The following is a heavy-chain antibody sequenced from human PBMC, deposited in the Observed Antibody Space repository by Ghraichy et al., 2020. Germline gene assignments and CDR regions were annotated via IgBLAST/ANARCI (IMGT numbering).Heavy chain of an antibody. CDR2: ITSSSRSR. V-gene: IGHV3-48*02. Sequence: GGSLRLSCVGSGFSFSSYSMNWVRQSPGKGLEWVSYITSSSRSRYYADSVKGRFTISRDNAKNSLYLQMNSLRDEDTAVYYCARGSKVVRFYYYDGMDVWGQGTTVTVFS. D-gene: IGHD4-23*01. J-gene: IGHJ6*02. CDR3: ARGSKVVRFYYYDGMDV. CDR1: GFSFSSYS.